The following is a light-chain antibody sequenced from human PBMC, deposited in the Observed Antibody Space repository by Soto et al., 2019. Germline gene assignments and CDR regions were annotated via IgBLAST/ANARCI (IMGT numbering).Light chain of an antibody. J-gene: IGKJ1*01. V-gene: IGKV1-5*01. Sequence: DIQMTQSPSTLSASVGDRVTITCRASRSISTWLAWYQQKPGKAPKLLIYEASSLESGVPSRFSGSGSGTESTLTISSLQPDDFATYYCQQYNTYSLTFGQGTKVDIK. CDR3: QQYNTYSLT. CDR2: EAS. CDR1: RSISTW.